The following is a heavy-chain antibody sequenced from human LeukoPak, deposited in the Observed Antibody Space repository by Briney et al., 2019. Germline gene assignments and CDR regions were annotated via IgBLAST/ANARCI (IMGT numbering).Heavy chain of an antibody. D-gene: IGHD2-15*01. J-gene: IGHJ4*02. Sequence: PGGSLRLSCAASGFTFSSYAMSWVRQAPGKGLEWVSVIYSGGSTYYADSVKGRFTISRDNSKNTLYLQMNSLRVEDTAVYYCASARVVALDFWGQGTLVTVSS. CDR2: IYSGGST. CDR3: ASARVVALDF. CDR1: GFTFSSYA. V-gene: IGHV3-66*01.